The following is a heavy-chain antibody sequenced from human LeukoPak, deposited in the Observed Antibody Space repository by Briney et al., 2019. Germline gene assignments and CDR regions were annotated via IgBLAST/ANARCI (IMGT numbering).Heavy chain of an antibody. CDR2: IYHSGST. CDR1: GGSISSGGYY. D-gene: IGHD4-17*01. Sequence: SQTLSLTCTVSGGSISSGGYYWSWIRQPPGKGLEWIGYIYHSGSTNYNPSLKSRVTISIDTSKNQFSLKLSSVTAADTAVYYCARGSLQFGTVTYFDYWGQGTLVTVSS. CDR3: ARGSLQFGTVTYFDY. V-gene: IGHV4-61*08. J-gene: IGHJ4*02.